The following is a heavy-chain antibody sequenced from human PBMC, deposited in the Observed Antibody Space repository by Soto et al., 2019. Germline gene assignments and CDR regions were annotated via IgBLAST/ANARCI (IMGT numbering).Heavy chain of an antibody. CDR3: ASEQWLVLNY. V-gene: IGHV4-39*01. CDR1: GGSISSSSYY. CDR2: IYYSGST. D-gene: IGHD6-19*01. Sequence: QLQLQESGPGLVKPSETVSLTCTVSGGSISSSSYYWGWIRQPPGKGLEWIGSIYYSGSTYYNPSLKSRVTISVDTSKNQFSLKLSSVTAADTAVYYCASEQWLVLNYWGQGTLVTVSS. J-gene: IGHJ4*02.